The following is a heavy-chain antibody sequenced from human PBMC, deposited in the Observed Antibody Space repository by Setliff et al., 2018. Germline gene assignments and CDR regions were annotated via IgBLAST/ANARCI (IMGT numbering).Heavy chain of an antibody. CDR1: GGSISSSSYY. CDR2: IYYSGST. CDR3: ARGYCSSSGCFFAGWFDP. Sequence: SETLSLTCTVSGGSISSSSYYWGWIRQPPGKGLEWIGSIYYSGSTYYNPSLKSRVTISVDTSKNQFSLKLSSVTAADTAVYYCARGYCSSSGCFFAGWFDPWGQGTLVTVS. D-gene: IGHD2-2*01. J-gene: IGHJ5*02. V-gene: IGHV4-39*01.